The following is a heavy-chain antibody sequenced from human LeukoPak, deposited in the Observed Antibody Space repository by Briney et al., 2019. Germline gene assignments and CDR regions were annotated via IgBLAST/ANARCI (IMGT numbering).Heavy chain of an antibody. CDR2: ISSTGNPR. CDR3: AKGRAGNYYYDSSDY. V-gene: IGHV3-48*01. CDR1: GLTFSDYS. Sequence: GGSLRLSCTASGLTFSDYSMNWVRQAPGKGLEWVSYISSTGNPRHYAESVEGRFTISRDNAKNSLYLQMNSLRAEDTAVYYCAKGRAGNYYYDSSDYWGQGTLVTVSS. D-gene: IGHD3-22*01. J-gene: IGHJ4*02.